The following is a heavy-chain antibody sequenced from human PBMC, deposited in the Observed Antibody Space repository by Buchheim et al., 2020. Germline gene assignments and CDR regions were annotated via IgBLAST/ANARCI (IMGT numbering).Heavy chain of an antibody. J-gene: IGHJ4*02. Sequence: EVQLVESGGGLVKPGGSLRLSCAASGFTFSSYSMNWVRQAPGKGLEWVSSISSSSSYIYYADSVKGRFTISRDNSKNSLYLQMNSLRAEDTAVYYCARDSGDDYIWGSYRFYWGQGTL. CDR2: ISSSSSYI. CDR3: ARDSGDDYIWGSYRFY. V-gene: IGHV3-21*01. CDR1: GFTFSSYS. D-gene: IGHD3-16*02.